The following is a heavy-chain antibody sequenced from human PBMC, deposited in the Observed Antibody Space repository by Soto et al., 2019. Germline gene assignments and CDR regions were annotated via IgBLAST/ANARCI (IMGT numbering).Heavy chain of an antibody. J-gene: IGHJ6*02. D-gene: IGHD3-16*01. CDR3: TRDKTGRQHIMGYYYYGMDV. V-gene: IGHV3-15*01. Sequence: NPGGSLRLSCAASGFTFSNAWMSWVRQAPGKGLEWVGRIKSKTDGGTTDYAAPVKGRFTISRDDSKNTLYLQMNSLKTEDTAVYYCTRDKTGRQHIMGYYYYGMDVWGQGTTVTVSS. CDR2: IKSKTDGGTT. CDR1: GFTFSNAW.